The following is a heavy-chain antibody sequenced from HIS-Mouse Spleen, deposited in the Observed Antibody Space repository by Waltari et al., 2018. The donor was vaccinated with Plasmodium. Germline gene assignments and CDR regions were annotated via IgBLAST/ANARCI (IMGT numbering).Heavy chain of an antibody. J-gene: IGHJ4*02. CDR2: IYTSGST. V-gene: IGHV4-4*07. CDR3: ARASGGYSYGRVFDY. D-gene: IGHD5-18*01. CDR1: GGSISSYY. Sequence: QVQLQESGPGLVKPSETLSLTCTVSGGSISSYYWSWIRQPAGKGLEWIGRIYTSGSTNYHPSLKRRGTMSVDTSKNQFSLKLSSVTAADTAVYYCARASGGYSYGRVFDYWGQGTLVTVSS.